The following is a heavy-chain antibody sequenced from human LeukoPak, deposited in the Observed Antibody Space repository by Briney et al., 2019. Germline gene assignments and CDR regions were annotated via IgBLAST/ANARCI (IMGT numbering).Heavy chain of an antibody. CDR3: ARGGRVGASDY. Sequence: GGSLRLSCAASGFTFSSFWMTWVRQAPGKGLEWVANIKSDGSEKLCVDSVKGRFTISRDNAKNSLYLQMNSLRVEDTAVYYCARGGRVGASDYWGQGTLVTVSS. V-gene: IGHV3-7*01. J-gene: IGHJ4*02. CDR1: GFTFSSFW. CDR2: IKSDGSEK. D-gene: IGHD1-26*01.